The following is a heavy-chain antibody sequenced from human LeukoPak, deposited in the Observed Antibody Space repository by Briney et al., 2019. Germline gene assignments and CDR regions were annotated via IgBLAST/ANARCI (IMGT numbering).Heavy chain of an antibody. Sequence: GGSLRLSCAASGFTFSSYSMNWVRQAPGKGLEWVSSISSSSSYIYYADSVKGRFTISRDNAKNSLYLQMNSLRAEDTAVYYCARVIYDSFRYYFDYWGQGTLVTVSS. J-gene: IGHJ4*02. CDR2: ISSSSSYI. CDR1: GFTFSSYS. V-gene: IGHV3-21*04. CDR3: ARVIYDSFRYYFDY. D-gene: IGHD2/OR15-2a*01.